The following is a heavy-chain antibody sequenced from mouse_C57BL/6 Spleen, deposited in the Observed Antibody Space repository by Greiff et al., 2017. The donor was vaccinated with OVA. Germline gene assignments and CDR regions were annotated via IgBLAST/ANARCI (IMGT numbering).Heavy chain of an antibody. J-gene: IGHJ1*03. CDR2: IDPSDSYT. D-gene: IGHD2-2*01. CDR3: ARGTMVTTNGYFDD. CDR1: GYTFTSYW. V-gene: IGHV1-69*01. Sequence: VQLQQPGAELVMPGASVKLSCKASGYTFTSYWMHWVKQRPGQGLEWIGEIDPSDSYTNYNQKFKGKSTLTVDTSSSTANTQLSSLTSEDSAVYYGARGTMVTTNGYFDDWGTGTTVTVSS.